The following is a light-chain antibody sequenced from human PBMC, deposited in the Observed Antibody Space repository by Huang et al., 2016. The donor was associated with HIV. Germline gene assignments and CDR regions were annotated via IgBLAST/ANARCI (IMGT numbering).Light chain of an antibody. CDR3: QQYNNWPPYT. CDR2: GAS. J-gene: IGKJ2*01. V-gene: IGKV3-15*01. CDR1: QSVSTI. Sequence: EILMTQSPATLSVSPGERATLSCRASQSVSTILAWYQQKPGQAPRLLIDGASTRAAGIPARFSGSGSGTEFTLAISPLQSEDFAIYYCQQYNNWPPYTFGQGTKVEIK.